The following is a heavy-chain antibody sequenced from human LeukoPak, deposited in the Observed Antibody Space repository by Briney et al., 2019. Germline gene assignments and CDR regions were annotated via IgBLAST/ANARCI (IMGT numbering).Heavy chain of an antibody. Sequence: SETLSLTCAGYGGSFRGYYWSWIRQPPGKGLEWIGEINHSGSTNYNPSLKSRVTISVDTSKNQFSLKLSSVTAADTAVYYCARGKRVVVVPAAISFLSYYYMDVWGKGTTVTVSS. CDR3: ARGKRVVVVPAAISFLSYYYMDV. J-gene: IGHJ6*03. V-gene: IGHV4-34*01. CDR1: GGSFRGYY. CDR2: INHSGST. D-gene: IGHD2-2*01.